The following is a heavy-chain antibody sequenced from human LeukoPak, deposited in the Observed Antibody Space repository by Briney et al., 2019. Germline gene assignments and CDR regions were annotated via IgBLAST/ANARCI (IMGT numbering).Heavy chain of an antibody. J-gene: IGHJ3*02. V-gene: IGHV4-59*08. CDR1: GGSISSYY. CDR3: ARAVEMATITDAFDI. D-gene: IGHD5-24*01. Sequence: SETLSLTCTVSGGSISSYYWSWIRQPPGKGLEWIGYIYYSGSTNYNPSLKSRVTIPVDTSKNQFSLKLSSVTAADTAVYYCARAVEMATITDAFDIWGQGTMVTVSS. CDR2: IYYSGST.